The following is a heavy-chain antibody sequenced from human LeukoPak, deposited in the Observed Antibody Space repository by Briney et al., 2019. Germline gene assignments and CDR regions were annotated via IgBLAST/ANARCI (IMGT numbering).Heavy chain of an antibody. CDR1: GYTFTSYG. V-gene: IGHV1-46*01. J-gene: IGHJ4*02. Sequence: ASVKVSCKASGYTFTSYGISWVRQAPGQGLEWMGIINPSGGSTSYAQKFQGRVTMTRDTSTSTVYMELSSLRSEDTAVYYCARDSPPIVVAPAATLDYWGQGTLVTVSS. CDR3: ARDSPPIVVAPAATLDY. D-gene: IGHD2-2*01. CDR2: INPSGGST.